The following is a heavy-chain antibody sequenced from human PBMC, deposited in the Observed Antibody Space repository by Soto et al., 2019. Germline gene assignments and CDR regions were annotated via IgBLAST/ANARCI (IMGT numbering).Heavy chain of an antibody. CDR3: AREGSSSPEYFDF. J-gene: IGHJ4*02. V-gene: IGHV4-30-4*01. D-gene: IGHD2-15*01. CDR1: GGSISSDDYY. Sequence: PSETLSLTCSVSGGSISSDDYYWTWIRQPPGEGLERIGYIYYTGRTSSTPSLESRVTISIDTSKNQFSLKLSSVSAADTAVYYCAREGSSSPEYFDFWGPGTLVTVSA. CDR2: IYYTGRT.